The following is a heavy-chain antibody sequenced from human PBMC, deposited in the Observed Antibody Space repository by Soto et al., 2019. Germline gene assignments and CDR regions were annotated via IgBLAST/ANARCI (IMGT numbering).Heavy chain of an antibody. CDR1: GGSVSSGSYY. D-gene: IGHD6-13*01. Sequence: QVQLQESGPGLVKPSETLSLTCTVSGGSVSSGSYYWSWIRQPPGKGLEWIGYIYYSGSTNYNPSLKSRVTISVDTSKNQFSLKLSSVTAADTAVYYCASSIAAAGTIPPFDYWGQGTLVTVSS. CDR2: IYYSGST. J-gene: IGHJ4*02. V-gene: IGHV4-61*01. CDR3: ASSIAAAGTIPPFDY.